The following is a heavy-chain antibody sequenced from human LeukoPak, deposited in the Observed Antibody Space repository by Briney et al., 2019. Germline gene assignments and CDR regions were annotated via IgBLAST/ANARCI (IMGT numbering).Heavy chain of an antibody. Sequence: PGGSLRLSCEISGYTFSNAYLNWVRQAPGKGLEWVGRIKSNRDGGTTDYAAPVKGRFTISRDDSKHTVYLQMHNMKTEDTAVYYCTTGRKWCTYDWGQGTLVTVSS. CDR2: IKSNRDGGTT. D-gene: IGHD2-8*02. J-gene: IGHJ4*02. V-gene: IGHV3-15*01. CDR3: TTGRKWCTYD. CDR1: GYTFSNAY.